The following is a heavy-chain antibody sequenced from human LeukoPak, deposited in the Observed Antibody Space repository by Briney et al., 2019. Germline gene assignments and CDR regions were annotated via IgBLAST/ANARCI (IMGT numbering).Heavy chain of an antibody. D-gene: IGHD6-19*01. CDR3: AKRGMAVATLDY. CDR1: GFTFSNYG. V-gene: IGHV3-30*18. CDR2: ISYDGSNE. Sequence: PGRSLRLSCAASGFTFSNYGMHWVRQAPGKGLEWVALISYDGSNEYYADSVKGRFTISRDTSKNTLLLQMNSLRAEDTAVYYCAKRGMAVATLDYWGQGTLVTVSS. J-gene: IGHJ4*02.